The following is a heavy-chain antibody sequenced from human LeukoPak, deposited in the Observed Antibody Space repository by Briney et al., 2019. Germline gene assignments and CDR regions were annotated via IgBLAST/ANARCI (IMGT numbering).Heavy chain of an antibody. CDR2: ITSSGSYI. V-gene: IGHV3-21*01. D-gene: IGHD3-22*01. Sequence: GGSLRLSCAASAFSFSNYNMNWVRQAPGKGLEWVSSITSSGSYIYYADSVKGRFTISRDNAKNSLYLQLNSLRAEDTAVYYCARGGPYYYDSSGYLLSWGQGTLVTVSS. CDR3: ARGGPYYYDSSGYLLS. J-gene: IGHJ4*02. CDR1: AFSFSNYN.